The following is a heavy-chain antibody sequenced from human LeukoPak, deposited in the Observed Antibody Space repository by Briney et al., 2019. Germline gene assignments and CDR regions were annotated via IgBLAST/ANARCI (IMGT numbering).Heavy chain of an antibody. J-gene: IGHJ4*02. CDR2: ISSSSSTI. CDR1: GFTFSSYS. CDR3: ATLWFGELFLPYYFDY. V-gene: IGHV3-48*04. D-gene: IGHD3-10*01. Sequence: GGSLRLSCAASGFTFSSYSMNWVRQAPGKGLEWVSYISSSSSTIYYADSVKGRFTISRDNAKNSLYLQMNCLRAEDTAVYYCATLWFGELFLPYYFDYWGQGTLVTVSS.